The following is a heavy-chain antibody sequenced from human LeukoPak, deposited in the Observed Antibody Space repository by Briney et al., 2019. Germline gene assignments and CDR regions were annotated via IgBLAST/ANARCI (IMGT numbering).Heavy chain of an antibody. V-gene: IGHV3-53*01. J-gene: IGHJ5*02. D-gene: IGHD4-23*01. CDR2: IYSGGTT. CDR1: GFTVSNNY. Sequence: GGSLRLSCAASGFTVSNNYMTWVRQAPGKGLEWVSLIYSGGTTFYTDSVKGRFPISRDSSKNTLYLQMNNLKAGDTAVYYCTTSPAVASWGQGTLVTVSS. CDR3: TTSPAVAS.